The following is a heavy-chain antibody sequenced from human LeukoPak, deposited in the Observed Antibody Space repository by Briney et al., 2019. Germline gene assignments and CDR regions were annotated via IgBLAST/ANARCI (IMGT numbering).Heavy chain of an antibody. CDR3: ARSHYDSSGNVDY. J-gene: IGHJ4*02. CDR2: IYYSGST. CDR1: GGSISSYY. V-gene: IGHV4-59*12. Sequence: SETLSLTCTVSGGSISSYYWSWIRQPPGKGLEWIGYIYYSGSTNYNPSLKSRVTISVDTSKNQFSLKLSSVTAADTAVYYCARSHYDSSGNVDYWGQGTLVTVSS. D-gene: IGHD3-22*01.